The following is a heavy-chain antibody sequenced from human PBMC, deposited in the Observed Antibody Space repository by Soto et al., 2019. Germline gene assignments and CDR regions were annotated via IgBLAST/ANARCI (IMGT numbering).Heavy chain of an antibody. CDR1: GGSISSGDYY. Sequence: QVQLQESGPGLVKPSQTLSLTCTVSGGSISSGDYYWSWIRQPPGKGLEWIGYIYYSGSTYHNPTINSRVKIAVNTYKNQCSLKLSSVTAADPAVYYCASDQLPGGYYYYGMDVWGQGTTVTVSS. CDR2: IYYSGST. D-gene: IGHD1-26*01. V-gene: IGHV4-30-4*01. CDR3: ASDQLPGGYYYYGMDV. J-gene: IGHJ6*02.